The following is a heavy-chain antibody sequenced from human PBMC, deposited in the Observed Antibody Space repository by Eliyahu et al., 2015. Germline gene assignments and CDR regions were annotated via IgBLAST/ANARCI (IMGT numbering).Heavy chain of an antibody. V-gene: IGHV4-39*07. Sequence: QLQESGPGLVKPSETLSLTCTVSDGSASISNYYWGWIRQPPGKGLEWIGSXYYTGGTYFTPSLTSRATISQDTSKTHLSLKLTSVTAADTAIYYCARGNDFWSGSPFDSWGQGTPVTVSS. J-gene: IGHJ4*02. CDR2: XYYTGGT. CDR1: DGSASISNYY. D-gene: IGHD3-3*01. CDR3: ARGNDFWSGSPFDS.